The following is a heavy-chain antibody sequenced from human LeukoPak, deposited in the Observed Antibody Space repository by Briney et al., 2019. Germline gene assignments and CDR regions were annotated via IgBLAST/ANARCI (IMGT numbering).Heavy chain of an antibody. D-gene: IGHD1-26*01. CDR2: ISAYNGNT. J-gene: IGHJ4*02. Sequence: VASVKVSCKASGYTFTSYGISWVRQAPGQGLEWMGWISAYNGNTNYAQKLQGRVTMTTDTSTSTAYMELRSLRSDDTAVYYCAREEWELHNSRHFDYWGQGTLVTVSS. CDR3: AREEWELHNSRHFDY. CDR1: GYTFTSYG. V-gene: IGHV1-18*01.